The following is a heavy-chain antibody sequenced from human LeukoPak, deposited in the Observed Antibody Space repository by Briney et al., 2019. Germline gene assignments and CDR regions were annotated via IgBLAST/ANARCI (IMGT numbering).Heavy chain of an antibody. Sequence: PSETLSLTCTVSSGSISTSNYYWGWVRQPPGKALEWIGNIFYSGSTYYSPSLKSRVTISVDKSKNQFSLKLSSVTAADTAVYYCARIRDFWSGYQWLTDYWGQGTLVTVSS. V-gene: IGHV4-39*07. J-gene: IGHJ4*02. CDR1: SGSISTSNYY. CDR3: ARIRDFWSGYQWLTDY. D-gene: IGHD3-3*01. CDR2: IFYSGST.